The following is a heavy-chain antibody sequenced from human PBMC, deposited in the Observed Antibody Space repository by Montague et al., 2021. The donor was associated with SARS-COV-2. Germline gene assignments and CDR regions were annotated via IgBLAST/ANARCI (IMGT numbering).Heavy chain of an antibody. CDR1: GDSINSYY. CDR2: IYYRGST. CDR3: AGEDGWNWFDP. Sequence: SETLSLTCTVSGDSINSYYWSWIRQPPGKGLEWIGYIYYRGSTNYNLTLETRVTKSVDPSKNQFSLKQSSVTAADTAVYYCAGEDGWNWFDPWGQGTLVIVSS. J-gene: IGHJ5*02. V-gene: IGHV4-59*01. D-gene: IGHD5-24*01.